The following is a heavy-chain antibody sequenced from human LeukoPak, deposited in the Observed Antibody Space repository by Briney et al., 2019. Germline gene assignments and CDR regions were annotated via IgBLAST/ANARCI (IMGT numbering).Heavy chain of an antibody. J-gene: IGHJ4*02. CDR1: GFTFSGYG. Sequence: GGSLRLSCAASGFTFSGYGMHWVRQAPGKGLEWVAYIRFDGSNKYYADSVKGRFTISRDNSKNTLYLQMNSLRAEDTAVYYCPKGGGYHDSPGFQFWGQGTLVTVSS. CDR3: PKGGGYHDSPGFQF. V-gene: IGHV3-30*02. CDR2: IRFDGSNK. D-gene: IGHD3-22*01.